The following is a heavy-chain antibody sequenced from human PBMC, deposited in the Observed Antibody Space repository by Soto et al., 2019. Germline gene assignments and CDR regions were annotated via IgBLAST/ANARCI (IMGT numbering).Heavy chain of an antibody. CDR3: ARATGDYYYYGTDV. CDR2: IYYSGST. D-gene: IGHD2-8*02. J-gene: IGHJ6*02. CDR1: GVSISSSSYY. V-gene: IGHV4-30-4*08. Sequence: SETLSLTCTVSGVSISSSSYYWGWIRQPPGKGLEWIGNIYYSGSTYYNPSLKSRVTISVDTSKNQFSLKLSSVTAAYTAVYYCARATGDYYYYGTDVWGQGTTVTVSS.